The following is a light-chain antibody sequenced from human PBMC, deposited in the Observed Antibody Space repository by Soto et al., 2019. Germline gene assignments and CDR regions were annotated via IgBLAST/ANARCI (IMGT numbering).Light chain of an antibody. CDR1: NIGNKN. J-gene: IGLJ2*01. CDR3: QVWDSSTVV. CDR2: RDN. Sequence: SYELTQPLSVSVALGQTARITCGGNNIGNKNVHWYQQKPGQAPVVVIYRDNNRPSGIPERLSGSNSGNTATLTISRAQAGDEADYCCQVWDSSTVVFGGGTKLTVL. V-gene: IGLV3-9*01.